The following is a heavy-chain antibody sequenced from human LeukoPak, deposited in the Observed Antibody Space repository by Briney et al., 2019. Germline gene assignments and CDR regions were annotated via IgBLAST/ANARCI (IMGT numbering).Heavy chain of an antibody. D-gene: IGHD6-13*01. CDR2: INPSGGST. CDR3: ARDLRSSPRYFDY. Sequence: ASVKVSCKASGYTFTNYYIHWARQAPGQGLEWMEIINPSGGSTSYAQTFQGRVNMTRDTSKNTVYMELSSLRSEDTAVYYCARDLRSSPRYFDYWGQGTLVTVSS. J-gene: IGHJ4*02. V-gene: IGHV1-46*01. CDR1: GYTFTNYY.